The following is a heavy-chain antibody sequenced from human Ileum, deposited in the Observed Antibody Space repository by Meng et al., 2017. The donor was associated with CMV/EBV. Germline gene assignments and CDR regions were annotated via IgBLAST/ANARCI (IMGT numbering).Heavy chain of an antibody. CDR1: GGSFSGYY. V-gene: IGHV4-34*01. Sequence: VDGGSFSGYYWSWIRQPPGKGLEWIGEINHSGSTNYNPSLKSRVTISVDTSKNQFSLKLSSVTAADTAVYYCARGIQLWSRVEWFDPWGQGTLVTVSS. CDR3: ARGIQLWSRVEWFDP. J-gene: IGHJ5*02. D-gene: IGHD5-18*01. CDR2: INHSGST.